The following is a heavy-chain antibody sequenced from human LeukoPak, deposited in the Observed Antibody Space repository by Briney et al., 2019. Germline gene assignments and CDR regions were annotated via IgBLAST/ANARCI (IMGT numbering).Heavy chain of an antibody. J-gene: IGHJ4*02. CDR1: GVAFSNAW. D-gene: IGHD2/OR15-2a*01. CDR2: IKSKADGGTT. V-gene: IGHV3-15*01. CDR3: TSDGPVNRS. Sequence: GGSLRLSCAASGVAFSNAWMSWVRQAPGKGLEWVGRIKSKADGGTTDYAAPVKGRFTISRDDSKNTLFLQMNTLKTEDTAMYYCTSDGPVNRSWGQGTLVTVFS.